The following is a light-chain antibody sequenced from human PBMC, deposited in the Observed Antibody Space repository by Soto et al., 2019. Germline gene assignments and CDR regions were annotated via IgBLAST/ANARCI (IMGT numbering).Light chain of an antibody. CDR1: QSVSSN. CDR2: DAS. CDR3: QQRSNWPST. V-gene: IGKV3-11*01. J-gene: IGKJ5*01. Sequence: EDVMTQSPATLSVSPGERAALSCRASQSVSSNLAWYQQKPGQAPRLLIYDASNRATGIPARFSGSGSGTDFTLTISSLEPEDFAVYYCQQRSNWPSTFGQGTRLEIK.